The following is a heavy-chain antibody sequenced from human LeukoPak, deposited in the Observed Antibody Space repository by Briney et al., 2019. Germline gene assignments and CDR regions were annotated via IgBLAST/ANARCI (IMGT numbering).Heavy chain of an antibody. V-gene: IGHV3-33*01. CDR3: ARDAQRGFDYSNSLEY. CDR1: GFTFNHYG. CDR2: IWSDGTNQ. Sequence: PGGSLRLPCAAAGFTFNHYGMHWVRQAPGKGLQWVAVIWSDGTNQYYGESVKGRFTIYRDDSGNTVYLQMNSLRPEDTGVYYCARDAQRGFDYSNSLEYWGQGTPVTVST. D-gene: IGHD4-11*01. J-gene: IGHJ4*02.